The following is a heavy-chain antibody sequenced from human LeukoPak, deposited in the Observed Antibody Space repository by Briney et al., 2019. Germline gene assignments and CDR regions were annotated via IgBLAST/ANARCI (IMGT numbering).Heavy chain of an antibody. CDR1: GFTFSSYG. V-gene: IGHV3-33*06. CDR3: AKDLRRTGYYYMDV. CDR2: IWYDGSNK. Sequence: PGRSLRLSCAASGFTFSSYGMHWVRQAPGKGLEWVAVIWYDGSNKYYADSVKGRFTISRDNSKNTLYLQMNSLRAEDTAVYYCAKDLRRTGYYYMDVWGKGTTVTVSS. J-gene: IGHJ6*03.